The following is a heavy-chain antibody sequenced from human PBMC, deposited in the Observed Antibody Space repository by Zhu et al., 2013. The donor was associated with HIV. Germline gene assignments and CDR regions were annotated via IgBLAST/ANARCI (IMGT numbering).Heavy chain of an antibody. V-gene: IGHV1-46*01. CDR1: GDTFRQDY. Sequence: QVQLVQSAAEMKKPGASVRLSCRASGDTFRQDYIHWVRQAPGQGLEWIGIINPSGNTATYAEKFQGRVSMTRDTSTNTVYMDLRSLKSEDTAMYYCARGPKTYYFAYWGLGTLVSVSS. J-gene: IGHJ4*02. CDR2: INPSGNTA. CDR3: ARGPKTYYFAY.